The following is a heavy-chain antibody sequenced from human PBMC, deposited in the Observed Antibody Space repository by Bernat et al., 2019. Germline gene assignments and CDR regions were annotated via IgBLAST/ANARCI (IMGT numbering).Heavy chain of an antibody. J-gene: IGHJ4*02. D-gene: IGHD2-15*01. CDR1: GGSINDYY. CDR2: MNHSGST. V-gene: IGHV4-34*01. CDR3: ARELGYCSGGSCYGGTFHY. Sequence: QVQLQQWGAGLLKPSETLSLTCAVYGGSINDYYWSWIRQPPGKGLEWIGEMNHSGSTNYNPSLKSRVTISEDTSKNQFSLKLSSVTAADTAVYYCARELGYCSGGSCYGGTFHYWGQGTLVTVSS.